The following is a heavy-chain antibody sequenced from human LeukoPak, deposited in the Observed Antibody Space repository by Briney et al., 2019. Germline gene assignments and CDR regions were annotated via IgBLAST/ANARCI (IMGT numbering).Heavy chain of an antibody. CDR3: AKDTPDTVAAAPDDYYFDY. Sequence: PGGSLRLSCAASGFTFSSYAMSWVRQAPGKGLEWVSGVIGSGGTTYYADSVKGRLTISRDNSKNTLYLQMNSLRAEDTAIYYCAKDTPDTVAAAPDDYYFDYWGQGTLVTVSS. D-gene: IGHD6-13*01. V-gene: IGHV3-23*01. CDR2: VIGSGGTT. J-gene: IGHJ4*02. CDR1: GFTFSSYA.